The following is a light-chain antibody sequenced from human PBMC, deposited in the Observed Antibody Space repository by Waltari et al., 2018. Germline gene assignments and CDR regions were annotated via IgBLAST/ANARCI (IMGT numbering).Light chain of an antibody. CDR2: WAS. Sequence: DIVMTQSPDSLAVSLGERATINCKSSQSVLYSSNNKNYLAWYQQKPGQPPKLLIYWASTRESGVPDRFSGSGSATDFTRTISSLQAEDVAVYYCQQYYSTPYTFGQGTKLEIK. J-gene: IGKJ2*01. CDR3: QQYYSTPYT. CDR1: QSVLYSSNNKNY. V-gene: IGKV4-1*01.